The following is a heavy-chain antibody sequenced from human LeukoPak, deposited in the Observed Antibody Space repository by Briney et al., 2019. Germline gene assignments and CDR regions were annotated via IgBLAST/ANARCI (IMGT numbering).Heavy chain of an antibody. CDR1: GGSISSSGYS. Sequence: SETLSLTCAVSGGSISSSGYSWSWIRQPPGKGLEWIGYIHHTGSTYYNPSLKSRVTISVDRSKNQFSLKLSSVTAADTAMYFCARTPTYCGGDCYYLDPWGQGTLVTVSS. CDR2: IHHTGST. J-gene: IGHJ5*02. CDR3: ARTPTYCGGDCYYLDP. D-gene: IGHD2-21*02. V-gene: IGHV4-30-2*01.